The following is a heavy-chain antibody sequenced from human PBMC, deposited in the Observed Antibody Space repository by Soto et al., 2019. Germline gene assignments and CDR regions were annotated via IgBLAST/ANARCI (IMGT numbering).Heavy chain of an antibody. Sequence: GGSLRLSCAASGFTFSSYWMSWVRQAPGNGLEWVANIKQDGSEKYYVDSVKGRFTISRDNAKNSLYLQMNSLRAEDTAVYYCAREGSFNYYYDSSGYLLFDYWGQGTLVTVSS. J-gene: IGHJ4*02. CDR1: GFTFSSYW. D-gene: IGHD3-22*01. V-gene: IGHV3-7*03. CDR2: IKQDGSEK. CDR3: AREGSFNYYYDSSGYLLFDY.